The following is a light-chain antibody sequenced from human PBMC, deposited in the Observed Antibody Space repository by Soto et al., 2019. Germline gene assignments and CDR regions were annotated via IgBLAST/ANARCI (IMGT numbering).Light chain of an antibody. CDR2: GAS. V-gene: IGKV3-20*01. Sequence: FVLTQSPGTLSLSPGERATLSCRASQTVRNNYLAWYQQKPGQAPRLLIYGASTRATGIPDRFSGSGSGTDFTLTISRLEPEDSAVYYCQQYGSSPTWTFGQGTKVDIK. CDR3: QQYGSSPTWT. CDR1: QTVRNNY. J-gene: IGKJ1*01.